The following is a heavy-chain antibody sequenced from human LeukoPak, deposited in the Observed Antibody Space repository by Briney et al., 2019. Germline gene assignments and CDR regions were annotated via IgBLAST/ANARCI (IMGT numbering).Heavy chain of an antibody. J-gene: IGHJ4*02. CDR1: GFTFSNYV. Sequence: PGGSLRLSCAASGFTFSNYVMSWVRQAPGKGLEWVSAISGSGGRTYYADSVKGRFTISRDNSKNTLYLQMNSLRAEDTALYYCARGTIYYDSSGYYYFDYWGQGTLVTVSS. D-gene: IGHD3-22*01. CDR2: ISGSGGRT. V-gene: IGHV3-23*01. CDR3: ARGTIYYDSSGYYYFDY.